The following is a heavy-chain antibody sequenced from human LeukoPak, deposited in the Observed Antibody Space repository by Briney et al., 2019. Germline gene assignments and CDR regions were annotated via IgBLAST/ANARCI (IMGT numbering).Heavy chain of an antibody. CDR2: IWHDGSNK. CDR3: ARERVTGTSYYYYYGMDV. CDR1: GFTFSSYA. V-gene: IGHV3-33*01. Sequence: PGGSLRLSCAASGFTFSSYAMHCVRQASGKGLEWVAVIWHDGSNKYYAASVKGRFTVSRDNFKNTLYLQIDSLRAEDTAVYYCARERVTGTSYYYYYGMDVWGQGTTVTVSS. J-gene: IGHJ6*02. D-gene: IGHD6-19*01.